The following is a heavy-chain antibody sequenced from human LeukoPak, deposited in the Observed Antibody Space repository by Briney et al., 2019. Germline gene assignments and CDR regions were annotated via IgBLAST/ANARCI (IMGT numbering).Heavy chain of an antibody. CDR1: GFTSNY. D-gene: IGHD5-24*01. J-gene: IGHJ4*02. CDR2: IYTDGTT. CDR3: ASDGYNYFEF. Sequence: GGSLRLSCAASGFTSNYMSWVRQAPGKGLEWISLIYTDGTTTFYADSVKGRFTLSRDNSKNAFYLQMNGLRPEDTAVYYCASDGYNYFEFWGQGTLVIVSS. V-gene: IGHV3-53*01.